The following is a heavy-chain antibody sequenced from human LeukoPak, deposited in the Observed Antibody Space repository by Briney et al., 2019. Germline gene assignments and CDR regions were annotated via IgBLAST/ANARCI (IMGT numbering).Heavy chain of an antibody. Sequence: ASVKVSCKASGYTFTSYAMHWVRQAPGQRLEWMGWINAGNGNTKYSQKFQGRVTITRDTSASTAYMELNSLRSEDTAVYYCARSYYYDSSGYYDNESLDYWGQGTLVTVSS. V-gene: IGHV1-3*01. CDR2: INAGNGNT. D-gene: IGHD3-22*01. CDR3: ARSYYYDSSGYYDNESLDY. J-gene: IGHJ4*02. CDR1: GYTFTSYA.